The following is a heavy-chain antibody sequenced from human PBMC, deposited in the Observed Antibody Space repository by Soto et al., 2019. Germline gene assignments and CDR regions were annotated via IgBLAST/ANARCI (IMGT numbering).Heavy chain of an antibody. CDR3: AKGYSSGWYGLSDY. V-gene: IGHV3-23*01. Sequence: GGSLRLSCAASGFTFSSYAMSWVRQAPGKGLEWVSAISGSGGSTYYADSVKGRFTISRDNSKNTLYLQMNSLRAEDTAVYYCAKGYSSGWYGLSDYWGQGTLVTVSS. J-gene: IGHJ4*02. D-gene: IGHD6-19*01. CDR1: GFTFSSYA. CDR2: ISGSGGST.